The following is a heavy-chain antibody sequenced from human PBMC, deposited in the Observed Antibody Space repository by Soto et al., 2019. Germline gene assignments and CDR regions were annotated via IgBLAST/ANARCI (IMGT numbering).Heavy chain of an antibody. CDR1: GGPISSSSYY. Sequence: SETLSLTCTVSGGPISSSSYYWGWIRQPPGKGLEWIGGIYYSGSTYYNPSLKSRVTISVDTSKNQFSLKLSSVTAADTAVYYCARLGDSSRSGYYYYYYMDVWGKGTTVTVSS. J-gene: IGHJ6*03. D-gene: IGHD6-13*01. CDR3: ARLGDSSRSGYYYYYYMDV. V-gene: IGHV4-39*01. CDR2: IYYSGST.